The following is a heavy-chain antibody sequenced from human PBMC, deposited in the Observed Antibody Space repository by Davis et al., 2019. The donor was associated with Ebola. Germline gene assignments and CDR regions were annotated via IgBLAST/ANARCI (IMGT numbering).Heavy chain of an antibody. V-gene: IGHV1-69*05. CDR3: ARRIAARPNWFDP. J-gene: IGHJ5*02. D-gene: IGHD6-6*01. CDR1: GYTFTSYA. CDR2: IIPIFGTA. Sequence: SVKVSCKASGYTFTSYAISWVRQAPGQGLEWMGGIIPIFGTANYAQKFQGRVTMTRNTSISTAYMELSSLRSEDTAVYYCARRIAARPNWFDPWGQGTLVTVSS.